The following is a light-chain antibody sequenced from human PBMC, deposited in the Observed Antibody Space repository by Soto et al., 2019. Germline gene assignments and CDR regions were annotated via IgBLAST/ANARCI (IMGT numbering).Light chain of an antibody. V-gene: IGKV3-11*01. CDR3: QRFGSSPPIT. Sequence: EIVVTQSAATLSLSTGERATLSCRASQSVSSYLAWYQQKPGQAPRLLIYDASNRATGIPARFSGSGSGTDFTLTISRLEPEDFAVYYCQRFGSSPPITFAQRTRLEIK. CDR2: DAS. J-gene: IGKJ5*01. CDR1: QSVSSY.